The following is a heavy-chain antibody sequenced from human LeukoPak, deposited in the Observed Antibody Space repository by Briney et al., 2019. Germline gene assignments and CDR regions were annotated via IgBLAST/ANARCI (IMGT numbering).Heavy chain of an antibody. CDR2: TYLRSKWYR. J-gene: IGHJ3*02. Sequence: SQTLSLTCAISGDSVSTNTGVWNWIRLSPSRGLEWLGRTYLRSKWYRDYAESVKSRITINPDTSNNQVSLQLNSVTPEDTAVYYCAKYCGGDCYSLEGGAFDIWGQGTMVTVSS. V-gene: IGHV6-1*01. D-gene: IGHD2-21*02. CDR3: AKYCGGDCYSLEGGAFDI. CDR1: GDSVSTNTGV.